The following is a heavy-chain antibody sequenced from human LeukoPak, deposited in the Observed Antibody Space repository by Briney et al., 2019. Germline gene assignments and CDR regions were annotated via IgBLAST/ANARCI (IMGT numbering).Heavy chain of an antibody. J-gene: IGHJ4*02. V-gene: IGHV4-61*01. Sequence: PSETLSLTCTVSGGSVSSGSYYWSWIRQPPGKGLEWIGYIYYSGSTNYNPSLKRRVTISVDTSKNQFSLKLSSVTAADTAVYYCARDVGYCSSTSCAWVTDYWGQGTLVTVSS. CDR3: ARDVGYCSSTSCAWVTDY. D-gene: IGHD2-2*01. CDR2: IYYSGST. CDR1: GGSVSSGSYY.